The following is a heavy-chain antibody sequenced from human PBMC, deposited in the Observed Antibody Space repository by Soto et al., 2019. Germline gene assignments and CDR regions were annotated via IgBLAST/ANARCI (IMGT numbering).Heavy chain of an antibody. V-gene: IGHV1-69*01. Sequence: QVQLVQSGAEVKKPGSSVKVSCKASGGTFTSYAISWVRQAPGQGLEWMGGIIPIFGTANYAQKFQVRVTITADESTNTAYMELSSLRSEDKAVYYCARALGIAAAGGMDVWGQGTTVTVSS. J-gene: IGHJ6*02. D-gene: IGHD6-13*01. CDR1: GGTFTSYA. CDR3: ARALGIAAAGGMDV. CDR2: IIPIFGTA.